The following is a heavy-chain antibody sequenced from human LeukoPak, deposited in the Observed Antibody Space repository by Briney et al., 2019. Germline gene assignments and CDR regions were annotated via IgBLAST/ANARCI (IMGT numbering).Heavy chain of an antibody. CDR2: IDWNGGST. Sequence: GGPLRLSCAASGFTFDDHGMSWVRQVPGKGLEWVSGIDWNGGSTGYADSVKGRFTISRDNSKNTLYLQMNSLRAEDTAVYYCARRAGAYSHPYDYWGQGTLVTVSS. CDR3: ARRAGAYSHPYDY. V-gene: IGHV3-20*04. J-gene: IGHJ4*02. D-gene: IGHD4/OR15-4a*01. CDR1: GFTFDDHG.